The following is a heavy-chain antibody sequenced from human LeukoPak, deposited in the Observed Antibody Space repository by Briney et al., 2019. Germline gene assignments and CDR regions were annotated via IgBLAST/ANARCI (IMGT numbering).Heavy chain of an antibody. D-gene: IGHD3-3*01. Sequence: SETLSLTCAVSGYSISSGYYWGWIRQPPGKGLEWIGSIYHSGSTYYNPSLKSRVTISVDTSKNQFSLKLSSVTAADTAVYYCARRDNLSSLWSGQFDYWGQGTLVTVSS. V-gene: IGHV4-38-2*01. CDR3: ARRDNLSSLWSGQFDY. J-gene: IGHJ4*02. CDR1: GYSISSGYY. CDR2: IYHSGST.